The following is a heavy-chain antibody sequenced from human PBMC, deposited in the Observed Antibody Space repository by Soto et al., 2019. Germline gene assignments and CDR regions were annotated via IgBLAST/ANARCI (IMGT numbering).Heavy chain of an antibody. CDR2: ISYDGSNK. Sequence: HPGGSLRLSCAASGFTFSSYGMHWVRQAPGKGLEWVAVISYDGSNKYYADSVKGRFTISRDNSKNTLYLQMNSLRAEDTAVYYCAKGHSYGLYYFDYWGQGTLVTVSS. J-gene: IGHJ4*02. V-gene: IGHV3-30*18. CDR3: AKGHSYGLYYFDY. CDR1: GFTFSSYG. D-gene: IGHD5-18*01.